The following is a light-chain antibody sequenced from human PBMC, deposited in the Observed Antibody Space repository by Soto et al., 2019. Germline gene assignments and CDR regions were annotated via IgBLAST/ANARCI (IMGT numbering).Light chain of an antibody. V-gene: IGLV2-23*01. CDR1: SSDVGSYNL. CDR2: EGS. CDR3: CSYTGSTTP. Sequence: QSALTQPASVSGSPGQSITISCTGTSSDVGSYNLVSCYQQHPGKAPKLMIYEGSKRPSGVSNRFSGSKSGNTASLTISGLQAEDEADYYCCSYTGSTTPFGGGTKLTVL. J-gene: IGLJ2*01.